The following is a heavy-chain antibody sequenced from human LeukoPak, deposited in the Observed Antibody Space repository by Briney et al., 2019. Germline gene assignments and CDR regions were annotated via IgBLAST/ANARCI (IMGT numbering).Heavy chain of an antibody. CDR2: INPNSGGT. V-gene: IGHV1-2*02. Sequence: ASVKVSCKASGYTFTAYYMHWVRQAPGQGLEWMGWINPNSGGTNYAQKFQGRVTMTRDTSISTAYMELSRLRSDDTAVYYCARVRGGGYSYSAFDYWGRGTLVTVSS. J-gene: IGHJ4*02. CDR3: ARVRGGGYSYSAFDY. CDR1: GYTFTAYY. D-gene: IGHD5-18*01.